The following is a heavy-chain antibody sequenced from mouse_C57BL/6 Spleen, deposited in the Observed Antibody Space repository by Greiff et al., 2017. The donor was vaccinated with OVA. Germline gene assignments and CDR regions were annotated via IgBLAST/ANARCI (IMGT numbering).Heavy chain of an antibody. CDR3: ARHDDGSSSGYAMDY. Sequence: VQPQQSGAELVKPGALVKLSRKASGHTFTEYTIHWVKQRSGQGLEWIGWFYPGSGSIKYNEKFKDKATLTADKSSSTVYMELSRLTSEDSAVYFCARHDDGSSSGYAMDYWGQGTSVTVSS. D-gene: IGHD1-1*01. V-gene: IGHV1-62-2*01. J-gene: IGHJ4*01. CDR1: GHTFTEYT. CDR2: FYPGSGSI.